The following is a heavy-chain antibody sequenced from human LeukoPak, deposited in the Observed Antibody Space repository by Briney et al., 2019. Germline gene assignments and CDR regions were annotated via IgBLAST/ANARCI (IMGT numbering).Heavy chain of an antibody. J-gene: IGHJ3*02. V-gene: IGHV1-46*03. D-gene: IGHD2-2*02. Sequence: GASVKVSCKASGYAFTSYYMHWVRQAPGQGLEWMGIINPSGGSTSYAQKFQGRVTMTRDTSTSTVYMELSRLRSEDTAVYYCARDGAYWSSTSCYTVDAFDIWGQGTMVTVSS. CDR3: ARDGAYWSSTSCYTVDAFDI. CDR1: GYAFTSYY. CDR2: INPSGGST.